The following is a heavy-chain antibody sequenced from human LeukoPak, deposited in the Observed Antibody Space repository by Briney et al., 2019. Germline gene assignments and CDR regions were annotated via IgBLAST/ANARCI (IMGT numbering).Heavy chain of an antibody. CDR1: GGSFSGYY. Sequence: SGTLSLTCAVYGGSFSGYYWSWIRQPPGKGLEWIGEINHSGSTNYNPSLKSRVTISVDTSKNQFSLKLSSVTAADTAVYYCARRLPPSPAAGVDYWGQGTLVTVSS. J-gene: IGHJ4*02. CDR3: ARRLPPSPAAGVDY. V-gene: IGHV4-34*01. D-gene: IGHD6-13*01. CDR2: INHSGST.